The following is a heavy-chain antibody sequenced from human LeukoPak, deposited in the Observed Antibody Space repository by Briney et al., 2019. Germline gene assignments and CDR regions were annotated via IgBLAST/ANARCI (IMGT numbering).Heavy chain of an antibody. CDR3: AKGARYCSGGSCFDEYYFDY. CDR1: GFTFSNYA. D-gene: IGHD2-15*01. J-gene: IGHJ4*02. CDR2: ISGSGGST. Sequence: GGSLRLSCAASGFTFSNYAMSWVRQAPGKGLEWVSVISGSGGSTYYADSVKGRFTISRDNSKNTLYLQMNSLRAEDTAVYFCAKGARYCSGGSCFDEYYFDYWGQGTLVTVSS. V-gene: IGHV3-23*01.